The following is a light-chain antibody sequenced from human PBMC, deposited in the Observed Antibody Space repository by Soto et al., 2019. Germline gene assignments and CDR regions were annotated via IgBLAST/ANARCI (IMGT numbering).Light chain of an antibody. CDR3: QSYDSSLSGFYV. CDR1: SSNIGAGSD. CDR2: GNS. Sequence: QSVLTQPPSVSGAPGQRVTISCTGSSSNIGAGSDVHWYQQLPGTAPKLLIYGNSNRPSGVPDRFSGSKSGTSASLAITGLQAEDEADYYRQSYDSSLSGFYVFGTGTKLTVL. J-gene: IGLJ1*01. V-gene: IGLV1-40*01.